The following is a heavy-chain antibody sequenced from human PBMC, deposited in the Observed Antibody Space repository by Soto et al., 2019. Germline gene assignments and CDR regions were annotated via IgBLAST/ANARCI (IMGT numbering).Heavy chain of an antibody. Sequence: LRLSCSASGFTFSSYAMHWVRQAPGRGLEYVSAISSNGGSTYYADSVKGRFTISRDNSKNTLYPQMSSLRAEDTAVYYCVKEWYSSSWYYYYGMDVWGQGTTVTVSS. V-gene: IGHV3-64D*06. CDR3: VKEWYSSSWYYYYGMDV. CDR1: GFTFSSYA. J-gene: IGHJ6*02. D-gene: IGHD6-13*01. CDR2: ISSNGGST.